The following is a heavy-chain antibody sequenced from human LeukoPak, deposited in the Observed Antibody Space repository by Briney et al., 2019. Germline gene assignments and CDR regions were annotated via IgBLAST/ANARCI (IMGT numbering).Heavy chain of an antibody. D-gene: IGHD6-19*01. Sequence: SETLSLTCTVSGGSISSSSYYWGWIRQPPGKGLEWIGNIYYSGSAYYNPSLKSRVTISVDTSKNQFSLKLSSVTAADTAVYYCARTSGWLIPFDYWGQGTLLTVSS. CDR3: ARTSGWLIPFDY. CDR1: GGSISSSSYY. CDR2: IYYSGSA. J-gene: IGHJ4*02. V-gene: IGHV4-39*01.